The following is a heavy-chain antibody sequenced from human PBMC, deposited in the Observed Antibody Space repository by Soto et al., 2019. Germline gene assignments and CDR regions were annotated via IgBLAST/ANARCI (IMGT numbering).Heavy chain of an antibody. Sequence: GGSLRLSCAASGFTFRTYGMTWVRQAPGRGLEWVSGISGSGGERYYGDSGEGRFSISRDNSENTLFLQMHSLRAEDTAIYYCAKDTLNDSGSFDYWGQGTLVTVSS. J-gene: IGHJ4*02. CDR1: GFTFRTYG. CDR2: ISGSGGER. CDR3: AKDTLNDSGSFDY. V-gene: IGHV3-23*01. D-gene: IGHD6-19*01.